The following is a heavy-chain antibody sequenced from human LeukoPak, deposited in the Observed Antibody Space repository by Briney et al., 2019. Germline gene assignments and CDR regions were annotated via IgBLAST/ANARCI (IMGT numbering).Heavy chain of an antibody. CDR1: GFIFNTFA. CDR2: ISSSGGTT. CDR3: AKPLSSSWRNWFDP. V-gene: IGHV3-23*01. D-gene: IGHD6-13*01. J-gene: IGHJ5*02. Sequence: GGSLRLSCAASGFIFNTFAMTWVRQTPGKGLEWVSSISSSGGTTYYADSVKGRFTISRDNSNNILYLQMNSLRVDDTALYYCAKPLSSSWRNWFDPWGQGTLVTVSS.